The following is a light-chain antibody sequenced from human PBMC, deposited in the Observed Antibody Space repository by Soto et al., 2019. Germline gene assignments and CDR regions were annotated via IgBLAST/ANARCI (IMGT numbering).Light chain of an antibody. CDR3: RSYTRTSTLYV. CDR1: SSDIDGYNY. V-gene: IGLV2-14*03. CDR2: DVS. Sequence: QSALTQPASVSGSPGQSITISCTGTSSDIDGYNYVSWYQQLPGKVPKLIIYDVSERPSGVSDRVSGSKSGNAASLTISGLQAEDEADYYCRSYTRTSTLYVFGTGTKLTVL. J-gene: IGLJ1*01.